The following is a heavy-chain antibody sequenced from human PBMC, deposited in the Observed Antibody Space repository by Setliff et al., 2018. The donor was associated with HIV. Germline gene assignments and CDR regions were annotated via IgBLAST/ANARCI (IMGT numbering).Heavy chain of an antibody. V-gene: IGHV3-23*01. Sequence: GGSLRLSCAASGFRFNIYAMTWVRQAPGKGLQWVSSISGSGSTTNYADSVKGRFTIPRDNSKNTLYLQMSSLRAEDRAVYYCAISTRPYWGQGTLVTVSS. D-gene: IGHD6-6*01. CDR2: ISGSGSTT. CDR3: AISTRPY. CDR1: GFRFNIYA. J-gene: IGHJ4*02.